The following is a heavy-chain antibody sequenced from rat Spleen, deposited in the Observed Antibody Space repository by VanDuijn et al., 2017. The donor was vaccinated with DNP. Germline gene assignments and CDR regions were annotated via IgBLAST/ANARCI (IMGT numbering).Heavy chain of an antibody. Sequence: EVQLQESGPGLVKPSQSLSLTCSVTGYSITSSYRWNWIRKFPGNKLEWMGYINSAGSTNYNPSLKSRISITRDTSKNQFFLQVNSVTTEDTATYYCARSRTEGRIDYWGQGVMVTVSS. CDR3: ARSRTEGRIDY. J-gene: IGHJ2*01. D-gene: IGHD1-11*01. V-gene: IGHV3-3*01. CDR2: INSAGST. CDR1: GYSITSSYR.